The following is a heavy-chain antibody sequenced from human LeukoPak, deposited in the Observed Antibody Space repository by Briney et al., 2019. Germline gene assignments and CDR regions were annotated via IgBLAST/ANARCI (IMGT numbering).Heavy chain of an antibody. J-gene: IGHJ4*02. CDR1: GFTFSDYY. CDR3: ARVPFDYGDYPYYFDY. Sequence: GGSLRLSCAASGFTFSDYYMSWIRQAPGKGLEWVSYISSSGSTIYYADSVKGRFTISRDNAKNSLYLQMNSLRAEDTAVYYCARVPFDYGDYPYYFDYWGQGTLVTVSS. CDR2: ISSSGSTI. V-gene: IGHV3-11*01. D-gene: IGHD4-17*01.